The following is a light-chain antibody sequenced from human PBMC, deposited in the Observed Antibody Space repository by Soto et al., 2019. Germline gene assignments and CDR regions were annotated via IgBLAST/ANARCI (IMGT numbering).Light chain of an antibody. V-gene: IGLV2-14*01. Sequence: QCERTQAASGSGVPGGGSTISCTGTSSDVGGYDYVSWYQQHPGKAPKLMIYDVTNRPSGVSNRFSGSKSGNTASLTISGLQAEDEADYYCISYASINTYVFGTGTKVTVL. CDR2: DVT. CDR3: ISYASINTYV. J-gene: IGLJ1*01. CDR1: SSDVGGYDY.